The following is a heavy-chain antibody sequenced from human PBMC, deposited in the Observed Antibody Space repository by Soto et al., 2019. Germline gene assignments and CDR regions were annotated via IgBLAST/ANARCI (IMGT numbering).Heavy chain of an antibody. CDR1: GFSLSTSGMR. D-gene: IGHD4-4*01. V-gene: IGHV2-70*04. CDR3: ARTGNSIHYYGMDV. Sequence: TEKLSGPTLVNPTQTLTLTCTFSGFSLSTSGMRVSWIRQPPGKALEWLARIDWDDDKFYSTSLKTRLTISKDTSKNQVVLTMTNMDPVDTATYYCARTGNSIHYYGMDVWGQGTTVTVSS. CDR2: IDWDDDK. J-gene: IGHJ6*02.